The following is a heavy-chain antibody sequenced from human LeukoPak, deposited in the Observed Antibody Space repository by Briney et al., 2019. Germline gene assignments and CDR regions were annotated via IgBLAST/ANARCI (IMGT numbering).Heavy chain of an antibody. J-gene: IGHJ3*02. Sequence: PSETLSLTCTVSGGSISSYYWSWIRQPAGKGLEWIGRIYTSGSTNYNPSLKSRVTMSVDTSKNQFSLRLSSATAADTAVYYCARDVSVRSITMIVVGAFDIWGQGTMVTVSS. CDR2: IYTSGST. D-gene: IGHD3-22*01. V-gene: IGHV4-4*07. CDR3: ARDVSVRSITMIVVGAFDI. CDR1: GGSISSYY.